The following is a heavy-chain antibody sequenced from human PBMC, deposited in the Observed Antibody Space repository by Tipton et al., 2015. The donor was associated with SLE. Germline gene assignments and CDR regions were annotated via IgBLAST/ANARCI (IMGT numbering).Heavy chain of an antibody. CDR3: TRDYYDSSGYGY. D-gene: IGHD3-22*01. Sequence: SLRLSCAASGFIFGDYALSWVRQAPGKGLEWVGFIRSKGYGGTTDYAASVKGRFTVSRVDSKSTAYLQMNSLKTEDTAVYYCTRDYYDSSGYGYWGQGTLVTVSS. CDR1: GFIFGDYA. V-gene: IGHV3-49*04. J-gene: IGHJ4*02. CDR2: IRSKGYGGTT.